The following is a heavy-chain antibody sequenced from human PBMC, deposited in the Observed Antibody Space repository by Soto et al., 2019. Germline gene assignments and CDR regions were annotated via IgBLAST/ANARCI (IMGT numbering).Heavy chain of an antibody. D-gene: IGHD2-15*01. CDR3: TRVPTPVPAAIDI. V-gene: IGHV3-72*01. CDR2: IRNEANSDTA. Sequence: EVQLVESGGGLVQPGGSLRLSCTASGFTFSDYYMDWVRQAPGKGLDWVGRIRNEANSDTAVYAASVTGRFTMSRDDSKNSLYLQMDSLKTEDTAVYYCTRVPTPVPAAIDIWGQGTMVTVSS. J-gene: IGHJ3*02. CDR1: GFTFSDYY.